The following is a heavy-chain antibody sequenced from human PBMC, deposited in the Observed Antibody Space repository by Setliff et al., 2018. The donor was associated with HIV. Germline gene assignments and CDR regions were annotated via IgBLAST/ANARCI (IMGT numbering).Heavy chain of an antibody. CDR2: VNSDGKST. J-gene: IGHJ6*03. CDR3: ARGDQTGYYTTYYYYMDL. V-gene: IGHV3-74*01. CDR1: GFTFSAYS. Sequence: PGGSLRLSCAASGFTFSAYSMNWVRQVPGKGLEWVSRVNSDGKSTNYADSVKGRFTMSRDNAKNTLHLQMNSLRAEDTALYYCARGDQTGYYTTYYYYMDLWGKGTTVTVSS. D-gene: IGHD3-9*01.